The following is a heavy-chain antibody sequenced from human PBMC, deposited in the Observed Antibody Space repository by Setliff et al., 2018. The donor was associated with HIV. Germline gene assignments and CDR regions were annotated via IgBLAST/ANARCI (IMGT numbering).Heavy chain of an antibody. D-gene: IGHD3-10*01. CDR1: GYSISSGYY. V-gene: IGHV4-38-2*02. Sequence: SETLSLTCTVSGYSISSGYYWGWIRQPPGKGLEWIGSIYHSGSTYYNQSLKSRVTISVDTSKNQFSLNLSSVTAADAAIYYCARGAGAFGAKLDSWGQGSLVTVSS. CDR2: IYHSGST. J-gene: IGHJ4*02. CDR3: ARGAGAFGAKLDS.